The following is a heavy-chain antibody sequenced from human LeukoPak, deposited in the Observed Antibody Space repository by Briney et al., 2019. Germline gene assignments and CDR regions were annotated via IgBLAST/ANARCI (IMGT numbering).Heavy chain of an antibody. CDR2: INTASGDA. V-gene: IGHV1-3*04. J-gene: IGHJ4*02. D-gene: IGHD3-10*01. CDR1: GYTFTSYA. Sequence: ASVKVSCKASGYTFTSYAMHWVRQAPGQRPEWMGWINTASGDASYSQKFQGRVTITRAASASTTYMELSSLKSEDTAVYYCARMTTGKFDYWGQGTLVSVSS. CDR3: ARMTTGKFDY.